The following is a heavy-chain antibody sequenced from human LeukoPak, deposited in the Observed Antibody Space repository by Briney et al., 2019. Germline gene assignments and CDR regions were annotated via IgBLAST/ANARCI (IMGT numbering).Heavy chain of an antibody. CDR2: ISSSNSTI. D-gene: IGHD3-10*02. Sequence: GGSLRLSCAASGFTFRSYSMNWVRQAPGRGLEWVSYISSSNSTIYYRDSVKGRFTTSRDNDENSLYLKMNSLRAKDTAVYYCARGSNSGRGALDFWGQGTLVTVSS. V-gene: IGHV3-48*04. J-gene: IGHJ4*02. CDR1: GFTFRSYS. CDR3: ARGSNSGRGALDF.